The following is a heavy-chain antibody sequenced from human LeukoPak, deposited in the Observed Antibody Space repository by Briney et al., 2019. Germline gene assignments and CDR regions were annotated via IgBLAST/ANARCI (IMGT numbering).Heavy chain of an antibody. CDR1: GFTFGDHG. V-gene: IGHV3-49*03. CDR3: SRGVIVGAAYFDY. CDR2: IKTKTYGGTT. D-gene: IGHD1-26*01. J-gene: IGHJ4*02. Sequence: GGSLRLSSATSGFTFGDHGVSWFRQAPGKGPEWISFIKTKTYGGTTEYAASVKGRLTISRDDSTGIAYLQMDSLKHEDTAMYYCSRGVIVGAAYFDYWGQGALVTVSS.